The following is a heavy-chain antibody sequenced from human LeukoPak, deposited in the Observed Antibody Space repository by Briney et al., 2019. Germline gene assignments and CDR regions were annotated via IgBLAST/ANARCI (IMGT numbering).Heavy chain of an antibody. V-gene: IGHV1-8*01. CDR3: ARGRGESSSWFDY. D-gene: IGHD6-13*01. J-gene: IGHJ4*02. CDR1: VYTFTSYD. Sequence: ASVKVSCKASVYTFTSYDINWVRQATGQGLEWMGWMNSNSGNTRYAQKFQGRVTMTRNTSISTAYMELSSLRSEDTAVYYCARGRGESSSWFDYWGQGTLVTVSS. CDR2: MNSNSGNT.